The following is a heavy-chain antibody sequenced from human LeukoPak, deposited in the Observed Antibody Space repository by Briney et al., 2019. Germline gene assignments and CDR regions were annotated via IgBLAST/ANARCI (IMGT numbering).Heavy chain of an antibody. Sequence: SETLSLTCTVSGCSISSYYWRWIRQPPGKGLEWIGYSYYSGSTNYNPSLKSRVTISVDTSKNQFSLKLSSVTAAGTAVYYCARDLGYSSGWYRTNYFDYWGQGTLVTVSS. D-gene: IGHD6-19*01. CDR2: SYYSGST. CDR1: GCSISSYY. CDR3: ARDLGYSSGWYRTNYFDY. J-gene: IGHJ4*02. V-gene: IGHV4-59*01.